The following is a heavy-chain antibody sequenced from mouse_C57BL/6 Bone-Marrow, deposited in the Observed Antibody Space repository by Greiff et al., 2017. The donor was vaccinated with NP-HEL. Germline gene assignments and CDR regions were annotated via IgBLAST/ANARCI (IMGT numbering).Heavy chain of an antibody. CDR2: IHPNSGST. Sequence: QVQLQQSGAELVKPGASVKLSCKASGYTFTSYWMHWVKQRPGQGLEWIGMIHPNSGSTNYNEKFKSKATLTVDKSSSTAYMQLSSLTSEDSAVYYCVLSGPYGYDRYFDVWGTGTTVTVSS. CDR3: VLSGPYGYDRYFDV. V-gene: IGHV1-64*01. J-gene: IGHJ1*03. D-gene: IGHD2-2*01. CDR1: GYTFTSYW.